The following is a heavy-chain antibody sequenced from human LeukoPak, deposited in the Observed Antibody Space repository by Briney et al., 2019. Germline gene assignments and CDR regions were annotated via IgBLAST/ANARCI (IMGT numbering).Heavy chain of an antibody. D-gene: IGHD6-13*01. J-gene: IGHJ4*02. CDR3: AGTPIASTGTLFY. V-gene: IGHV4-59*01. Sequence: PSETLSLTCTVSGGSISTSYYWSWIPPPPGKGLEWLGYIYHSGNTNYSPSLKSRVTISVDSSNNQFSLKLSSVTAADTALYYCAGTPIASTGTLFYWGLGTLVTVSS. CDR2: IYHSGNT. CDR1: GGSISTSYY.